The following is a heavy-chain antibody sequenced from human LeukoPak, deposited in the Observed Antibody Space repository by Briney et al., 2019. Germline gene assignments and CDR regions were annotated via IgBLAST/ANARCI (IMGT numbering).Heavy chain of an antibody. D-gene: IGHD6-25*01. J-gene: IGHJ4*02. Sequence: GGSLRLSCAASGFTFSNSVMSWVRQAPGMGLEWVSAITGSDLSTYYAVTVKGRFTISRDNSKNTLYLQLNSLRAEDTAVYYCAKEYPGYGSAFDYWGQGILVTVSS. CDR2: ITGSDLST. CDR3: AKEYPGYGSAFDY. V-gene: IGHV3-23*01. CDR1: GFTFSNSV.